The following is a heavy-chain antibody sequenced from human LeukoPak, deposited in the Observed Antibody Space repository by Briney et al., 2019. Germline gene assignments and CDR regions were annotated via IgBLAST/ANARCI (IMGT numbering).Heavy chain of an antibody. Sequence: SVKVSCKASGGSLSDYTTSWVRQAPGQGLEWMGGIIPMLGTAKYAQNFQGRVTITTDDSSSTVYMELSSLRFEDTASYFCARDGLLTRTGMDVWGKGTTVTVSS. CDR2: IIPMLGTA. CDR3: ARDGLLTRTGMDV. D-gene: IGHD3/OR15-3a*01. CDR1: GGSLSDYT. J-gene: IGHJ6*03. V-gene: IGHV1-69*16.